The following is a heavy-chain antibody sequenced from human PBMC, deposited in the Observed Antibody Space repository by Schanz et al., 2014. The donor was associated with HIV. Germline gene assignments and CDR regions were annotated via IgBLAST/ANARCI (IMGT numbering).Heavy chain of an antibody. CDR2: ISYDGGNK. Sequence: VPLVESGGGVVQPGRSLRLSCAASGFTFSNFAMHWVRQAPGKGLEWVAVISYDGGNKYYADSVKGRFTISRDSSKNPLYLQMNSLRAEDTAVYYCARDGGDYDFWSGLVYGMDVWGRGTTVTVSS. V-gene: IGHV3-33*05. D-gene: IGHD3-3*01. J-gene: IGHJ6*02. CDR1: GFTFSNFA. CDR3: ARDGGDYDFWSGLVYGMDV.